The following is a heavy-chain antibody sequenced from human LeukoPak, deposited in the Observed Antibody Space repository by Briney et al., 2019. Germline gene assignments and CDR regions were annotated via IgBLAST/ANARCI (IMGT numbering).Heavy chain of an antibody. D-gene: IGHD6-19*01. CDR2: IDPSDSYT. Sequence: GESLKISCKGSGYSFTSYWISWVRQMPGKGLERMGRIDPSDSYTNYSPSFQGHVTISADKSISTAYLQWSSLKASDTAMYYCATYEKYSSGWYSPFDPWGQGTLVTVSS. CDR3: ATYEKYSSGWYSPFDP. J-gene: IGHJ5*02. V-gene: IGHV5-10-1*01. CDR1: GYSFTSYW.